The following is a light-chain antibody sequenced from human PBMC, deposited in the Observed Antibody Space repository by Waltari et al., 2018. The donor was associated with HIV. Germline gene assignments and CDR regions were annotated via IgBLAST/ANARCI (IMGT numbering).Light chain of an antibody. V-gene: IGKV1-33*01. CDR2: DAA. Sequence: IQMTQSPSSLSASVGDRVTITCQADKAINNNLNWHQQKPGKAPKLLIYDAANLGSRVPSNFIGSGSCTTYTSTTNSLQPEDVATYYCQQYANLPPGGTFGQGTKLDIK. CDR1: KAINNN. J-gene: IGKJ2*01. CDR3: QQYANLPPGGT.